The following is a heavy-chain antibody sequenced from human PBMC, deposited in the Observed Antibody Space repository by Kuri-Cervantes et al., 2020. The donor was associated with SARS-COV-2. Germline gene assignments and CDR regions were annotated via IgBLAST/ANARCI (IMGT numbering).Heavy chain of an antibody. J-gene: IGHJ5*02. CDR3: AREVGDYYGSGSYYNVNWFDP. V-gene: IGHV4-39*01. Sequence: GSLRLSCTVSGDSITSSSYYWGWIRQPPGKGLEWIGTVYYSGSTYYSPSLRSRVTISVDTSKNQFSLKLSSVTAADTAVYYCAREVGDYYGSGSYYNVNWFDPWGQGTLVTVSS. CDR2: VYYSGST. CDR1: GDSITSSSYY. D-gene: IGHD3-10*01.